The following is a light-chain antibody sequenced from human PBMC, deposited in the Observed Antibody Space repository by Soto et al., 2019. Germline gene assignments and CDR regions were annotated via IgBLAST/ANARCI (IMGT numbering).Light chain of an antibody. Sequence: QSVLTQPPSASGTPGQRVTISCSGRNSNIGSNYVYWYQQVPGTAPKLLIYTNNQRPSGVPDRFSGSKSATSASLAIGGLRSEDEADYYCLIWPSNVAVFGGGTKLTVL. CDR1: NSNIGSNY. J-gene: IGLJ2*01. CDR3: LIWPSNVAV. CDR2: TNN. V-gene: IGLV1-47*01.